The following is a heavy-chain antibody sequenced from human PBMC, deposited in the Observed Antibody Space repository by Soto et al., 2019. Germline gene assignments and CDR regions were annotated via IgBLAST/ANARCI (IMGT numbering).Heavy chain of an antibody. CDR1: GFTFSSYA. J-gene: IGHJ6*02. V-gene: IGHV3-30-3*01. D-gene: IGHD1-1*01. CDR3: ARAHRTTPYGDYYYYGMDV. CDR2: ISYDGSNK. Sequence: QVQLVESGGGVVQPGRSLRLSCAASGFTFSSYAMHWVRQAPGKGLEWVAVISYDGSNKYYADSVKGRFTISRDNSKNTRYLQMNSLRAEDTAVYYWARAHRTTPYGDYYYYGMDVWGQGTTVTVSS.